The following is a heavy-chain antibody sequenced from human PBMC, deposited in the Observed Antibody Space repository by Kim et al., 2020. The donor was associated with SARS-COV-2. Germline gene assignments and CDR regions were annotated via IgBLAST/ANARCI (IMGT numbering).Heavy chain of an antibody. V-gene: IGHV3-9*01. CDR1: GFTFDDYA. D-gene: IGHD6-19*01. Sequence: GGSLRLSCAVSGFTFDDYAMHWVRQAPGKGLERVSSISWNSLRIGYADSVKGRFTISRDNAKNSLYLQMNSLRPGDTALYYCAKDGGSGWSPYYLYGVNV. CDR2: ISWNSLRI. CDR3: AKDGGSGWSPYYLYGVNV. J-gene: IGHJ6*01.